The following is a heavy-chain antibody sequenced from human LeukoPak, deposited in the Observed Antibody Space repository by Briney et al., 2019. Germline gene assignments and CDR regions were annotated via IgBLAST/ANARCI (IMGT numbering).Heavy chain of an antibody. Sequence: GSSVTVSCKASGGTFSSYAISWVRQAPGQGLGWMGGIIPIFGTANYAQKFQGRVTITADESTSTAYMELSSLRSEDTAVYYCARERRGGSYFTEKRLDYWGQGTLVTVSS. CDR2: IIPIFGTA. J-gene: IGHJ4*02. D-gene: IGHD1-26*01. V-gene: IGHV1-69*01. CDR3: ARERRGGSYFTEKRLDY. CDR1: GGTFSSYA.